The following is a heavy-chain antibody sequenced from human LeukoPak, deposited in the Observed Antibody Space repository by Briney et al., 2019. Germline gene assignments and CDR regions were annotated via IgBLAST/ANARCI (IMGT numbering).Heavy chain of an antibody. V-gene: IGHV1-69*05. CDR2: IIPIFGTA. D-gene: IGHD3-22*01. CDR1: GGTFSSYA. CDR3: AREMGYYYDSSGYYN. J-gene: IGHJ4*02. Sequence: RASVKVSCKASGGTFSSYAISWVRQAPGQGLEWMGGIIPIFGTANYAQKFQGRVTMTRDTSISTAYMELSRLRSDDTAVYYCAREMGYYYDSSGYYNWGQGTLVTVSS.